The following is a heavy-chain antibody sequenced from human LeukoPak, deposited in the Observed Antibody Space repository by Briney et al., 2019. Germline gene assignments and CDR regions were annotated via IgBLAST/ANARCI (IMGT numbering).Heavy chain of an antibody. Sequence: GGSLRLSCSASGFTCSSYAMHWVRQAPGKGLEYVSAISSNGGSTYYADSVKGRFTISRDNSKNTLYLQMSSLRAEDTAVYYCAKVPCSSTSCYYFDYWGQGTLVTVSS. CDR3: AKVPCSSTSCYYFDY. D-gene: IGHD2-2*01. J-gene: IGHJ4*02. CDR1: GFTCSSYA. V-gene: IGHV3-64D*06. CDR2: ISSNGGST.